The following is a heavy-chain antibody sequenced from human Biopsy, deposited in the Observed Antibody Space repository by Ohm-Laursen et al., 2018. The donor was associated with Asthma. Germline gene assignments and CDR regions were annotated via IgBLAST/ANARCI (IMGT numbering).Heavy chain of an antibody. Sequence: TLSLTCSVYGGSISRFYWSWLRQSPEKGLEWTGYVYWTGSTNYNPSLKSRITMSVDTSKNRMFLELTSVTAADTTIYYCVRAVRNEQWLAPFDYWGQGKPVTVSS. CDR2: VYWTGST. D-gene: IGHD6-19*01. CDR3: VRAVRNEQWLAPFDY. V-gene: IGHV4-59*01. J-gene: IGHJ4*02. CDR1: GGSISRFY.